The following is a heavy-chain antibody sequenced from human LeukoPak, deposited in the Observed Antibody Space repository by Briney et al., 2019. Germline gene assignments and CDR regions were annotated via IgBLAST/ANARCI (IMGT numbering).Heavy chain of an antibody. CDR2: IKHDGSEA. J-gene: IGHJ4*02. CDR3: TRDALFGSGRTHLDF. CDR1: EFTFDSYW. D-gene: IGHD3-10*01. Sequence: GGSLRLSCAASEFTFDSYWMSWVRQAPGKGLQWVANIKHDGSEAHYVDSVKGRFTISRDNAKNSLSLQMSSLTVDDTGVYFCTRDALFGSGRTHLDFWSQGALVSVSS. V-gene: IGHV3-7*04.